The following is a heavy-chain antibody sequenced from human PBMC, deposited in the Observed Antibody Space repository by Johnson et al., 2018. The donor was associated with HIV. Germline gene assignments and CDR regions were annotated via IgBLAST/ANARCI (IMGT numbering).Heavy chain of an antibody. CDR3: ARAAGVNVVVEDFDL. CDR2: IGTAGDT. CDR1: GFTFNNYA. V-gene: IGHV3-13*01. D-gene: IGHD2-15*01. Sequence: VQLVESGGGVVHPGRSLRLSCAASGFTFNNYATHWVRQATGKGLEWVSAIGTAGDTYYPGSVKGRFTISRENAKNSLHLQMNSLRVGDTAVYYCARAAGVNVVVEDFDLWGQGTMVTVSS. J-gene: IGHJ3*01.